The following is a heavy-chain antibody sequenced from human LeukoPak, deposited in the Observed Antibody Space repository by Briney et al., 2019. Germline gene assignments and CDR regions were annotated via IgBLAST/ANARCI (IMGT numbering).Heavy chain of an antibody. J-gene: IGHJ6*02. CDR3: ARSVDRAMDYYYYGMDV. CDR1: GYTFTSYD. D-gene: IGHD5-18*01. V-gene: IGHV1-8*01. CDR2: MNPNSGNT. Sequence: GSVKVSCKASGYTFTSYDINWVRQATGRGLEWMGWMNPNSGNTGYAQKFQGRVTMTRNTSISTAYMELSSLRSEDTAVYYCARSVDRAMDYYYYGMDVWGQGTTVTVSS.